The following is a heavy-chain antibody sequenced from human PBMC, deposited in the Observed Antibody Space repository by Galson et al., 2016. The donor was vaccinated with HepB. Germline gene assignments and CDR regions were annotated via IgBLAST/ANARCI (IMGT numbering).Heavy chain of an antibody. J-gene: IGHJ6*02. V-gene: IGHV5-51*01. CDR3: ARQSNDIKYTRTWSGTRSDYGMDV. Sequence: SGAEVKTPGESLKISCKGSGYSFMNYWVAWVRHMPGKGLEWMGIIYPGDSDTRYSPSFQCQVTISVDQSIRTAYLQWSSLKASDTAMYYCARQSNDIKYTRTWSGTRSDYGMDVWGQGTTVTVSS. CDR1: GYSFMNYW. CDR2: IYPGDSDT. D-gene: IGHD6-13*01.